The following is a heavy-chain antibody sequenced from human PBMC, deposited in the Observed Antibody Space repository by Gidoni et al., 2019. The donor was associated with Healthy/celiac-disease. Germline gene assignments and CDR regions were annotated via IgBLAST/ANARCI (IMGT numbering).Heavy chain of an antibody. Sequence: QVQLVQSGAEVKKPGSSVKVSCKASGGTFSSYAIRRVRTAPGQGLEWLGGIIPIFGTANDAQKFQGRVTITADESTSTAYMELSSLRSEDTAVYYCARAATPLRYFDWFSAKSKLNYYYYGMDVWGQGTTVTVSS. CDR1: GGTFSSYA. D-gene: IGHD3-9*01. CDR3: ARAATPLRYFDWFSAKSKLNYYYYGMDV. V-gene: IGHV1-69*01. CDR2: IIPIFGTA. J-gene: IGHJ6*02.